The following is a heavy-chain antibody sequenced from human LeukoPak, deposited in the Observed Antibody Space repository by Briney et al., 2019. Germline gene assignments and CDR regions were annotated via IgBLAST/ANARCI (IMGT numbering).Heavy chain of an antibody. CDR1: GYTFTCYY. Sequence: GASVKVSCKASGYTFTCYYMHWVRQAPGQGLEWMGWINPNSGGTNYAQKFQGRVTMTRDTSISTAYMELSRLRSDDTAVYYCARDLTPIAAAGTNYFDYWGQGTLVTVSS. CDR3: ARDLTPIAAAGTNYFDY. V-gene: IGHV1-2*02. CDR2: INPNSGGT. J-gene: IGHJ4*02. D-gene: IGHD6-13*01.